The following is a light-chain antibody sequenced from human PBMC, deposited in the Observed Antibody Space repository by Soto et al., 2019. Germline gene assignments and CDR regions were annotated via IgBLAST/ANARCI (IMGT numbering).Light chain of an antibody. J-gene: IGLJ3*02. CDR2: EVT. V-gene: IGLV2-8*01. CDR1: SSDVGGYNY. Sequence: QSVLTQPPSASGSPGQSVTISCTGTSSDVGGYNYVSWYQQYPGRAPKLMIYEVTKRPSGVPDRFSGSKSGNTASLTVSGLQAGDEADYYCSSYAASNNFYFVFGGGTQLT. CDR3: SSYAASNNFYFV.